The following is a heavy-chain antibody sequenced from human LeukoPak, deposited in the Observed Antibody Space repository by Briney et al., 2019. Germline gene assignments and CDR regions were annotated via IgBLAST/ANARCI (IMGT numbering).Heavy chain of an antibody. D-gene: IGHD3-10*01. V-gene: IGHV4-59*01. Sequence: SETLSLTCTVSGSSISSYYWSWIRQPPGKGLEWIGHIYYSGSTNYNPSLKSRVTISVDTSKNQFSLKLNSVTAADTAVYYCARGQYYGSGIYFLDYWGQGTLVTVSS. CDR2: IYYSGST. CDR3: ARGQYYGSGIYFLDY. J-gene: IGHJ4*02. CDR1: GSSISSYY.